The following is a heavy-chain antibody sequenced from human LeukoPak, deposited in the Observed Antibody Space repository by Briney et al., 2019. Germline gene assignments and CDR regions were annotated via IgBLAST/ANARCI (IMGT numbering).Heavy chain of an antibody. CDR1: GTSINSATYY. D-gene: IGHD3-22*01. Sequence: SETLSLTCSVSGTSINSATYYWSWIRQPPGKGLEWIGEINHSGSTNYNPSLKSRVTISVDTSKNQFSLKLSSVPAADTAVYYCARVGGDSSGYRAGFDYWGQGTLVTVSS. CDR3: ARVGGDSSGYRAGFDY. J-gene: IGHJ4*02. V-gene: IGHV4-34*01. CDR2: INHSGST.